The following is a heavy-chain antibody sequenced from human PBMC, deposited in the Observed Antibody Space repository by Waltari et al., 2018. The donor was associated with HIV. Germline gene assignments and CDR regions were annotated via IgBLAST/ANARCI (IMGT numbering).Heavy chain of an antibody. Sequence: EVQVVESGGGLVQPGGALILSCAPSGFTFSTYEMNWVRQAPGKGLEWVSYISSSGSTIYYADSVKGRFTISRDNAKNSLYLQMNSLRAEDTAVYFCARDGSSYYGLDYWGRGTLVTVSS. CDR1: GFTFSTYE. D-gene: IGHD1-26*01. CDR2: ISSSGSTI. J-gene: IGHJ4*02. V-gene: IGHV3-48*03. CDR3: ARDGSSYYGLDY.